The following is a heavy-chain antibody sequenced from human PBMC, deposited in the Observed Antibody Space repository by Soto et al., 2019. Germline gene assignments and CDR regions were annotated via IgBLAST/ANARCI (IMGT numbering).Heavy chain of an antibody. V-gene: IGHV5-51*01. CDR1: GYNFTNYW. D-gene: IGHD3-10*01. Sequence: LGESLKISCKGSGYNFTNYWIGWGRQMPGESLEWMGTIYPGDSDVRYSPSFQGLVTMSVDKSINTAYLQWGSLKASDTAMYYCERKPETGSYNWFDPWGRGTLVTVSS. J-gene: IGHJ5*02. CDR2: IYPGDSDV. CDR3: ERKPETGSYNWFDP.